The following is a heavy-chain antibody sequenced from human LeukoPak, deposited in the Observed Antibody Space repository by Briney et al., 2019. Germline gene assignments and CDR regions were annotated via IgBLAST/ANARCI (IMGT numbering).Heavy chain of an antibody. J-gene: IGHJ4*02. CDR2: ISGSGGST. Sequence: GGSLRLSCAASGFTFSSYAMSWVRQAPGKGLEWVSAISGSGGSTYYADSVKGQFTISRDNSKNTLYLQMNSLRAEDTAVYYCARHNSGPARLDYWGQGTLVTVSS. D-gene: IGHD5-12*01. CDR1: GFTFSSYA. V-gene: IGHV3-23*01. CDR3: ARHNSGPARLDY.